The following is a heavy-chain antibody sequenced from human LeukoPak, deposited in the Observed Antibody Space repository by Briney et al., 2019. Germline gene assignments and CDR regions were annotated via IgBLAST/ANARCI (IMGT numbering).Heavy chain of an antibody. CDR2: FDPEDGET. V-gene: IGHV1-24*01. D-gene: IGHD4-17*01. CDR1: GYTLTELS. Sequence: ASVKVSCKVSGYTLTELSMHWARQAPGKGLEWMGGFDPEDGETIYAQKFQGRVTMTEDTSTDTACMELSSLRSEDTAVYYCATSIESTVTLYYFDYWGQGTLVTVSS. CDR3: ATSIESTVTLYYFDY. J-gene: IGHJ4*02.